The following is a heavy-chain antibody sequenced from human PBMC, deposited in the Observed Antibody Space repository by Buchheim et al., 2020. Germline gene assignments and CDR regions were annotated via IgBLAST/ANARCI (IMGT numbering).Heavy chain of an antibody. V-gene: IGHV4-39*07. D-gene: IGHD3-22*01. CDR3: ARERYYYDSRSLDY. J-gene: IGHJ4*02. CDR2: INYSGST. Sequence: QLQLQESGPGLAKPSETLSLTCTVSGGSISSSSYYWGWIRQPPGKGLEWIGRINYSGSTYYNPSLKSRVTISVDRSKNQLSLKLSSVTAADTAVYYCARERYYYDSRSLDYWGQGTL. CDR1: GGSISSSSYY.